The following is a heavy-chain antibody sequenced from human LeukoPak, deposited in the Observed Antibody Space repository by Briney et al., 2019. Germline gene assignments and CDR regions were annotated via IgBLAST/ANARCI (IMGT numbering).Heavy chain of an antibody. V-gene: IGHV3-48*04. CDR2: ISSSGSTI. D-gene: IGHD6-13*01. Sequence: PGGSLRLSCAASGFTFSSYAMSWVRQAPGKGLEWVSYISSSGSTIYYADSVKGRFTISRDNAKNSLYLQMNSLRAEDTAVYYCARVRNSSSWYGRTIWRYYYYYMDVWGKGTTVTVSS. CDR1: GFTFSSYA. J-gene: IGHJ6*03. CDR3: ARVRNSSSWYGRTIWRYYYYYMDV.